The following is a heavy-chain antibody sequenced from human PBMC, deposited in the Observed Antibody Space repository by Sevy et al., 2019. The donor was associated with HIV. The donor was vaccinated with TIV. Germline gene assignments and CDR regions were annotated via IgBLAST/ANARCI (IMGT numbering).Heavy chain of an antibody. CDR1: GLTSRTYW. D-gene: IGHD3-10*01. J-gene: IGHJ4*02. Sequence: GGSLRLSCVVSGLTSRTYWMHWVRRAPGKGLEWVASINPDGGESYYVASVKGQFTISRDNTKNSLYLQMTSLRAEDTAAYYCARGTYYYDSGFFHPFDYWGQGTLVTVSS. CDR2: INPDGGES. V-gene: IGHV3-7*01. CDR3: ARGTYYYDSGFFHPFDY.